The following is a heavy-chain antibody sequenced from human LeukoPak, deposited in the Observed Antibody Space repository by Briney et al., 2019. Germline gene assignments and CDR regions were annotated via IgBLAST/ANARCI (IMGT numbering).Heavy chain of an antibody. Sequence: SETLSLSCTVSGGSIRNYYWSWIRQPPGKGLQWIGYIYSTGTTNYNPSLKSRFTISVDTSKNQFSLKLTSVTAADTAIYYCARDGAFDIWGQGTMVTVSP. J-gene: IGHJ3*02. CDR3: ARDGAFDI. CDR1: GGSIRNYY. CDR2: IYSTGTT. V-gene: IGHV4-59*01.